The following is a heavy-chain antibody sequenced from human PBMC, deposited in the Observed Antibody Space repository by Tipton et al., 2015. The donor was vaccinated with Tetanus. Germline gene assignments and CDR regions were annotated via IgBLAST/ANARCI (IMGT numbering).Heavy chain of an antibody. CDR3: ARDYPDFDY. Sequence: SLRLSCVASGFTFSSYNMDWVRQAPGKGLEWVSLTYGDGSTYYADSVKGRFTISRDNSKNTLYLQMSNLRAEDTAVYYCARDYPDFDYWGQGTLVTVSS. CDR1: GFTFSSYN. CDR2: TYGDGST. J-gene: IGHJ4*02. V-gene: IGHV3-53*01. D-gene: IGHD3-16*02.